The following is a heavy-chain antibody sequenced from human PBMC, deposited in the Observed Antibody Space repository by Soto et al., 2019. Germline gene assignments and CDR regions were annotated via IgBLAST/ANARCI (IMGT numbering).Heavy chain of an antibody. Sequence: EVQLVESGGGLVQPGGSLRLSCAASGFTFSSYNMNWVRQAPGKGLEWIADISKSSTSINYADSVKGRFTISRDNAKNSLFLQMNSLRDEDTAVYYCAKDGGYFYYDSMDVWGQGTTVTVS. J-gene: IGHJ6*02. CDR1: GFTFSSYN. CDR2: ISKSSTSI. V-gene: IGHV3-48*02. CDR3: AKDGGYFYYDSMDV. D-gene: IGHD4-17*01.